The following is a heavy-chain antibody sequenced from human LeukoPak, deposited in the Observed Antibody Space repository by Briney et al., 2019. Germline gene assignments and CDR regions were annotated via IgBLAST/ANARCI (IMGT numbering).Heavy chain of an antibody. CDR3: ARLRSGRDGMDV. V-gene: IGHV4-59*08. Sequence: SETLSLTCAVYGGSFSGYYWSWIRQPPGKGLEWIGYIYYSGYTNYNPSLKSRVTISVDTSKNQFSLKLSSVTAADTAVYYCARLRSGRDGMDVWGQGTTVTVSS. J-gene: IGHJ6*02. D-gene: IGHD3-3*01. CDR2: IYYSGYT. CDR1: GGSFSGYY.